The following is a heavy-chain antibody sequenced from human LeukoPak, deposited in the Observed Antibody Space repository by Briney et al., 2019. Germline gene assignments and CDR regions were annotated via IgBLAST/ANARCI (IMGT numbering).Heavy chain of an antibody. V-gene: IGHV3-21*01. Sequence: PGGSLRLSCAASGFTFSSYSMNWVRQAPGKGLEWVSSISSSSSYIYYADSVKGRFTISRDNAKNSLYLQMNSLRAEDTAVYYCARDGVSGGSYSFDYWGQGTLVTVSS. CDR1: GFTFSSYS. CDR3: ARDGVSGGSYSFDY. J-gene: IGHJ4*02. D-gene: IGHD1-26*01. CDR2: ISSSSSYI.